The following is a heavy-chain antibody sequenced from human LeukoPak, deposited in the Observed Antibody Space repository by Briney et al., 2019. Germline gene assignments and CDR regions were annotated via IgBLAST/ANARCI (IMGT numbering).Heavy chain of an antibody. Sequence: PSETLSLTCTVSGGSISSYYWGWIRQPPGKGLEWIGSIYYSGSTYYNPSLKSRVTISVDTSKNQFSLKLSSVTAADTAVYYCARVPHSGYDPTFDYWGQGTLVTVSS. CDR3: ARVPHSGYDPTFDY. CDR2: IYYSGST. V-gene: IGHV4-39*07. D-gene: IGHD5-12*01. J-gene: IGHJ4*02. CDR1: GGSISSYY.